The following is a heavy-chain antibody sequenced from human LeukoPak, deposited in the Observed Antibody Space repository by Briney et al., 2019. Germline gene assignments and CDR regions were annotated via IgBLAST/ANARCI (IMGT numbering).Heavy chain of an antibody. D-gene: IGHD6-25*01. CDR3: ARDLSPIWAADYMDV. CDR2: VYHSGST. V-gene: IGHV4-30-2*01. J-gene: IGHJ6*03. Sequence: PSETLSLTCAVSGGSISSGGYSWSWIRQPPGKGLEWIGYVYHSGSTYYNPSLKSRVTISVDTSKNQFSLKLSSVTAADTAVYYCARDLSPIWAADYMDVWGKGTTVTVSS. CDR1: GGSISSGGYS.